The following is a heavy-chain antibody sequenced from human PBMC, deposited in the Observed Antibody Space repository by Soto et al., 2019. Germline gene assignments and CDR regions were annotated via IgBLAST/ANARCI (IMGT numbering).Heavy chain of an antibody. Sequence: VGPLRLSWTASGGTFVGYAMSCVLKAPGKGLEWVSAISGSGGSTYYADSVKGRFTISRDNSKNTLYLQMNSLRAEDTAVYYCAKDIAADGARIWGQGTMLTVSS. CDR1: GGTFVGYA. D-gene: IGHD1-26*01. J-gene: IGHJ3*02. CDR3: AKDIAADGARI. CDR2: ISGSGGST. V-gene: IGHV3-23*01.